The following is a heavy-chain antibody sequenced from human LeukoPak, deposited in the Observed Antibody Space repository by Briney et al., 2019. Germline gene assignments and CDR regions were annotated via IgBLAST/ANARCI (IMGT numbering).Heavy chain of an antibody. CDR3: ARDRDTAMGL. CDR1: GFTFSNYA. J-gene: IGHJ4*02. D-gene: IGHD5-18*01. CDR2: ISYDGNDK. V-gene: IGHV3-30-3*01. Sequence: GGSLRHSCAASGFTFSNYAMHWVRQAPGKGLEWVAIISYDGNDKYYTDSVKGRFTISRDKSKNTLYLQMNSLRAEDTAVYYCARDRDTAMGLWGQGTLVTVSS.